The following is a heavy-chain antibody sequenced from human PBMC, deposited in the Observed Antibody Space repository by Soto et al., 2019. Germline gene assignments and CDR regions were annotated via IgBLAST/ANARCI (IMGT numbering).Heavy chain of an antibody. D-gene: IGHD5-12*01. Sequence: QVQLVQSGAEVKKPGASVKVSCKASGYSFTSYGIKWVRQAPGQGLEWMGWISAYNGNRKYAQKFQGRVTMPTDTSTSTAYMERRSLRSDDTAVYYCARDLGGFPDYWGQGTLVTVSS. CDR3: ARDLGGFPDY. CDR2: ISAYNGNR. CDR1: GYSFTSYG. J-gene: IGHJ4*02. V-gene: IGHV1-18*01.